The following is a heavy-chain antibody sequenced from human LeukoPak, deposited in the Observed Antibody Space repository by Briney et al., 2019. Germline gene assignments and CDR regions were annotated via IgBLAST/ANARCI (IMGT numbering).Heavy chain of an antibody. D-gene: IGHD2-2*01. CDR2: VYTSGST. V-gene: IGHV4-4*07. J-gene: IGHJ4*02. Sequence: KASETLSLTCSVSGGSVSRYSWSWIRQSAVKGLEWIGRVYTSGSTNYNPSLKCRVTMSIDTSKNQFSLNLSSVTAADAAVYYCAKSVVPAAPFDSWGQGTLVTVSS. CDR1: GGSVSRYS. CDR3: AKSVVPAAPFDS.